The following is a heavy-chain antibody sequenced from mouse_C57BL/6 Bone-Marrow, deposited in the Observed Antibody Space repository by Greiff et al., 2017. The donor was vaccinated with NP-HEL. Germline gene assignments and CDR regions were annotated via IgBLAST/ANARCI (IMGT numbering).Heavy chain of an antibody. CDR3: ASRYGSSAY. D-gene: IGHD1-1*01. CDR1: GFSLTSYG. Sequence: VQLVESGPGLVAPSQSLSITCTVSGFSLTSYGVDWVRQSPGKGLEWLGVIWGVGSTNYNSALKYRLSISKDNSNSKVFLKMTSLQTDDTAMYYCASRYGSSAYWGQGTLVTVSA. V-gene: IGHV2-6*01. J-gene: IGHJ3*01. CDR2: IWGVGST.